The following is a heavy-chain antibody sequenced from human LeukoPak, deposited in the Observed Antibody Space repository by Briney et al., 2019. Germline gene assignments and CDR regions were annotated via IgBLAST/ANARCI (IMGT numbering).Heavy chain of an antibody. V-gene: IGHV1-18*01. J-gene: IGHJ4*02. CDR1: GYSFTIYG. Sequence: ASVKVSSKASGYSFTIYGISWVRQAPGQGLEWVGWISAYNGNTNYAQKLQGRVTMTTDTSTSTAYMELRSLRSDDTAVYYCAKGEPSSGYGSFDYWGQGTLVTVSS. CDR3: AKGEPSSGYGSFDY. CDR2: ISAYNGNT. D-gene: IGHD5-12*01.